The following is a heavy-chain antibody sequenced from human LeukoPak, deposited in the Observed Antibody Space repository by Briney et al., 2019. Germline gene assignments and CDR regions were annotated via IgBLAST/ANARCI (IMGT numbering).Heavy chain of an antibody. Sequence: GGSLRLSCAASGFTFSSYAMHWVRQAPGKGLEYVSAISSNGGSTYYANSVKGRFTISRDDSKGIAYLQMNSLKTKDTAVYYCTRDQTPYYWGQGTLVTVSS. CDR2: ISSNGGST. CDR3: TRDQTPYY. J-gene: IGHJ4*02. V-gene: IGHV3-64*01. CDR1: GFTFSSYA.